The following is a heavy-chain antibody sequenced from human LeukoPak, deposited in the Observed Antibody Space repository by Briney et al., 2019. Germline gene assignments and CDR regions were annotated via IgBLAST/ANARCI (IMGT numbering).Heavy chain of an antibody. D-gene: IGHD2-15*01. CDR1: GYTLTSYG. CDR2: ISAYNGNT. J-gene: IGHJ6*02. CDR3: ARGSGGSSYILFSYYYGMDV. V-gene: IGHV1-18*01. Sequence: ASVKVSCKASGYTLTSYGISWVRQAPGQGLEWMGWISAYNGNTNYAQKLQGRVTMTTDTSTSTAYMELRSLRSDDTAVYYCARGSGGSSYILFSYYYGMDVWGQGTTVTVSS.